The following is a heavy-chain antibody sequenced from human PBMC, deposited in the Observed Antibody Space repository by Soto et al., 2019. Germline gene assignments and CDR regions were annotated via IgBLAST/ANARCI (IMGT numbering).Heavy chain of an antibody. CDR3: AKERGYNYGYDAMDV. CDR2: ISGSGGST. D-gene: IGHD5-18*01. J-gene: IGHJ6*02. V-gene: IGHV3-23*01. Sequence: EVQLLESGGGLVQPGGSLRISCAASGFTFSSYAMSWVHQAPGKGLEWVSGISGSGGSTYYADSVKGRFTISRDNSKNTLYLQTNSLRAEDTAVYYCAKERGYNYGYDAMDVWGQGTTVTVSS. CDR1: GFTFSSYA.